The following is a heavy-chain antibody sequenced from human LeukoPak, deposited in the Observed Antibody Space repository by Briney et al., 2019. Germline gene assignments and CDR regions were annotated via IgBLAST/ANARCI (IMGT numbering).Heavy chain of an antibody. Sequence: PGGSLRLSCAASGFTFSSYAMSWVRQAPGKGLERVSAISGSGGSTYYADSVKGRFTISRDNSKNTLYLQMNSLRAEDTAVYYCAKGRYDYVWGSYPKRNYGMDVWGQGTTVTVSS. D-gene: IGHD3-16*02. CDR1: GFTFSSYA. CDR2: ISGSGGST. J-gene: IGHJ6*02. V-gene: IGHV3-23*01. CDR3: AKGRYDYVWGSYPKRNYGMDV.